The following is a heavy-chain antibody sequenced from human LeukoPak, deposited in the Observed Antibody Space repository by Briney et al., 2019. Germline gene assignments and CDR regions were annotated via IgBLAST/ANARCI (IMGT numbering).Heavy chain of an antibody. D-gene: IGHD3-16*01. J-gene: IGHJ4*02. V-gene: IGHV3-53*01. CDR1: GFTVSGTH. CDR2: MYTGGTT. CDR3: SKNEATSGGGLAS. Sequence: GGSLRLSCAASGFTVSGTHMSWVRQAPGKGLEWVSAMYTGGTTYYADSVMGRFTVSRDNSRNTVFLHMNSLRVDDTAVYYCSKNEATSGGGLASWGQGTLVTVSS.